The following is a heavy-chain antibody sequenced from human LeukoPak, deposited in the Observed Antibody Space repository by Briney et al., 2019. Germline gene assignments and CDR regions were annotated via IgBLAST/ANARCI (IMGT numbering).Heavy chain of an antibody. Sequence: GASVKVSCKASGYTFTSYAMHWVRQAPGQRLEWMGWINAGNGNTKYSQKFQGRVTITRDTSASTAYMELSSLRSEDTAVYYCAREGQTLWFGELSSLAFNWFDPWGQGTLVTVSS. CDR2: INAGNGNT. D-gene: IGHD3-10*01. CDR1: GYTFTSYA. V-gene: IGHV1-3*01. CDR3: AREGQTLWFGELSSLAFNWFDP. J-gene: IGHJ5*02.